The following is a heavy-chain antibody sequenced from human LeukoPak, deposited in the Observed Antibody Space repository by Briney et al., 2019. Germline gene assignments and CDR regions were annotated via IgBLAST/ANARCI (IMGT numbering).Heavy chain of an antibody. J-gene: IGHJ6*03. CDR1: GFTFSNAW. V-gene: IGHV3-7*01. CDR3: ARDSFYDSLTGYNYYMDV. Sequence: GGSLRLSCAASGFTFSNAWMSWVRQAPGKGLEWVANIKQDGSQKYYVDSVKGRFTISRDNAKNSLYLQMNSLRAEDTAVYYCARDSFYDSLTGYNYYMDVWGKGTTVTVSS. CDR2: IKQDGSQK. D-gene: IGHD3-9*01.